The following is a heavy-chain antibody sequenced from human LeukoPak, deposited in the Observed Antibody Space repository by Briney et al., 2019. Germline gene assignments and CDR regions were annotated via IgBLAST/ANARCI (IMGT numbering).Heavy chain of an antibody. V-gene: IGHV3-23*01. J-gene: IGHJ4*02. CDR3: ARGTAATSGYLELEY. CDR1: GFTFSSYA. Sequence: GGSLRLSCAASGFTFSSYAMSWVRQSPGKGLEWVSAISASGGNTNSADSVKGRCTISRDNSMKTLFLHMNSLRAEDTAVYYCARGTAATSGYLELEYWGQGTLVTVST. D-gene: IGHD3-22*01. CDR2: ISASGGNT.